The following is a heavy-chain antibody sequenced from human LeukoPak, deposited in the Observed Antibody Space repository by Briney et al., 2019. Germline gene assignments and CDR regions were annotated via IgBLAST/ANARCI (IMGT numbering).Heavy chain of an antibody. CDR3: ARDRQQLVRGDHFDY. Sequence: SESLSLTCTVSGGSISSSSYFWVWIRQPPGKRPEWIGSIYNSGSTYNNPSLKSRVTISVDTSKNQFSLKLSSVTAADTAVYYCARDRQQLVRGDHFDYWGQGTLVTVSS. CDR1: GGSISSSSYF. CDR2: IYNSGST. J-gene: IGHJ4*02. V-gene: IGHV4-39*07. D-gene: IGHD6-13*01.